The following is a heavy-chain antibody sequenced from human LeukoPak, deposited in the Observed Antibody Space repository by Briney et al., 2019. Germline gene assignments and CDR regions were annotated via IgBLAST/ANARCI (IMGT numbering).Heavy chain of an antibody. J-gene: IGHJ5*02. Sequence: ASVKVSCKASGYTFTSYDINWVRQATGQGLGWTGWMNPNSGNTGYAQKFQGRVTMTRNTSISTAYMELSSLRSEDTAVYYCARGAKRRNWFDPWGQGTLVTVSS. V-gene: IGHV1-8*01. CDR3: ARGAKRRNWFDP. CDR1: GYTFTSYD. CDR2: MNPNSGNT.